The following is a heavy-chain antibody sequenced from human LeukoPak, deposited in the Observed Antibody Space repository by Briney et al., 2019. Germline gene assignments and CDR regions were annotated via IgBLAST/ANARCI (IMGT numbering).Heavy chain of an antibody. J-gene: IGHJ3*02. V-gene: IGHV3-48*03. CDR3: ARDKGLATDAFDI. D-gene: IGHD6-19*01. CDR2: ISSSGGTI. CDR1: GFTFSSYE. Sequence: GGSLRLSCSASGFTFSSYEMNWVRQAPGKGLEWVSYISSSGGTIYYADSVKGRFTISRDNAKNSLYLQMNSLRDEDTAVYYCARDKGLATDAFDIWGQGTMVTVSS.